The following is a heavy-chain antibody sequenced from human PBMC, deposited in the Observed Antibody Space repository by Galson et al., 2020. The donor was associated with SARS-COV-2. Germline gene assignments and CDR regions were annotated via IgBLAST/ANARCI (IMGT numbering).Heavy chain of an antibody. D-gene: IGHD5-18*01. CDR3: ARDGTAMVTNCFAI. Sequence: ASVKVSCKASGYTFTGYYMHWVRQAPGQGLEWMGWINPNSGGTNYAQKFQGRVTMTRDTSISIAYMELSRLRSDDTAVYYCARDGTAMVTNCFAIWGQGTMVTVFS. V-gene: IGHV1-2*02. J-gene: IGHJ3*02. CDR2: INPNSGGT. CDR1: GYTFTGYY.